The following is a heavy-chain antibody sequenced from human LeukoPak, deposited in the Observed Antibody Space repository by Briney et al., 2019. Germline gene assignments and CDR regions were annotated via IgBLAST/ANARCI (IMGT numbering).Heavy chain of an antibody. D-gene: IGHD1-26*01. CDR2: INHDGSST. V-gene: IGHV3-74*01. Sequence: GGSLRLSCATSGFTFTTFWMHWVRQAPGKGLVWVSRINHDGSSTNYADSVKGRFAISRDNSKNTLFLQMNSLRAEDTAVYYCAKGGIVHPFDYWGQGTLVTVSS. CDR3: AKGGIVHPFDY. CDR1: GFTFTTFW. J-gene: IGHJ4*02.